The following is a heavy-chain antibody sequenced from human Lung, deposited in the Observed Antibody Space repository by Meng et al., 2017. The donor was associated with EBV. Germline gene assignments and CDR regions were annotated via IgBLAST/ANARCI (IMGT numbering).Heavy chain of an antibody. CDR3: ASQSSAYFGNFGFDY. V-gene: IGHV4-34*01. D-gene: IGHD3-22*01. J-gene: IGHJ4*02. CDR1: GGSFNDYY. CDR2: INHSGGT. Sequence: QVQLQCWGAGMLKPSETLSLTCAVYGGSFNDYYWSWIRQPPGKGLGLIGEINHSGGTNYNPYLKSRVTVSVDTSKNQFSLKLSSVTAADTAMYFCASQSSAYFGNFGFDYWGQGTLVTVSS.